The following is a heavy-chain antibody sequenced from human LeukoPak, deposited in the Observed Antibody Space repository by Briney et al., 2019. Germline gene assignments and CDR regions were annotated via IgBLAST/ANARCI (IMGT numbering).Heavy chain of an antibody. CDR1: GLTFSTYA. CDR3: AIGYGSGSYYINFFDY. CDR2: ISGGGGST. V-gene: IGHV3-23*01. J-gene: IGHJ4*02. Sequence: TGGSLRLSCAASGLTFSTYAMSWVRQAPGKGLEWVSAISGGGGSTFYADSVKGRFTISRDNSKNTLYLQMNSLRAEDTAVYYCAIGYGSGSYYINFFDYWGQGTLVTVSS. D-gene: IGHD3-10*01.